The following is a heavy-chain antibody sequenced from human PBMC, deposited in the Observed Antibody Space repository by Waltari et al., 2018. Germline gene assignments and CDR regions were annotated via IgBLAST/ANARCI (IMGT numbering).Heavy chain of an antibody. CDR1: GFTFSSYG. J-gene: IGHJ3*02. CDR2: ISYDGSNK. CDR3: AKGGRTGTTAAFDI. Sequence: QVQLVESGGGVVQPGRSLRLSCAASGFTFSSYGMHWVRQAPGKGLEWVAVISYDGSNKYYADSVKGRFTISRDKSQNTMYLQMNSLRAEDTAVYYCAKGGRTGTTAAFDIWGQGTMVTVSS. V-gene: IGHV3-30*18. D-gene: IGHD1-1*01.